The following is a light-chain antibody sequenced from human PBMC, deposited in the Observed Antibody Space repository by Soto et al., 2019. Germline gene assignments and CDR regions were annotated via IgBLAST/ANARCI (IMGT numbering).Light chain of an antibody. CDR2: RNN. Sequence: QSVLTQPPSASGTPGQRVTISCSGSSSNIGSNYVYWYQHLTGTAPKLLIYRNNQRPSGVPDRFSGSKSGTSASLAISGLRPEDEADYYCATWDDSLSNYVFGTGTKVTVL. J-gene: IGLJ1*01. V-gene: IGLV1-47*01. CDR3: ATWDDSLSNYV. CDR1: SSNIGSNY.